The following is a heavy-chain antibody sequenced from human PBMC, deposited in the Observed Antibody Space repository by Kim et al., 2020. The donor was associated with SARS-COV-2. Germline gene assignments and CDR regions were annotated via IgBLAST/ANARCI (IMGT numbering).Heavy chain of an antibody. D-gene: IGHD3-10*01. V-gene: IGHV1-69*13. J-gene: IGHJ6*02. CDR2: IIPIFGTA. CDR3: AREDGSGSYYRDAYYYYYYGMDV. Sequence: SVKVSCKASGGTFSSYAISWVRQAPGQGLEWMGGIIPIFGTANYAQKFQGRVTITADESTSTAYMELSSLRSEDTAVYYCAREDGSGSYYRDAYYYYYYGMDVWGQGTTVTVSS. CDR1: GGTFSSYA.